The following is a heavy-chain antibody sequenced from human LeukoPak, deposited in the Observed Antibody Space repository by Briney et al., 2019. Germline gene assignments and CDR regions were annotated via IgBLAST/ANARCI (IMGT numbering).Heavy chain of an antibody. J-gene: IGHJ4*02. CDR3: ARCQYNSSPDF. D-gene: IGHD6-13*01. CDR2: ISPTSDYT. CDR1: GFTFIDYS. Sequence: EAGGSLRLSYAASGFTFIDYSMSWIRQAPGKGLEWVSYISPTSDYTSYADSVKGRFTIFRDNAKNSLFLQMNSLRVEDTAVYYCARCQYNSSPDFWGQGTLVTVSS. V-gene: IGHV3-11*03.